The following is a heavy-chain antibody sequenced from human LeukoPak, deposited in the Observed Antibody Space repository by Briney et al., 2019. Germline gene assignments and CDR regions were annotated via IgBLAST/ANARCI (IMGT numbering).Heavy chain of an antibody. J-gene: IGHJ6*04. D-gene: IGHD5-12*01. CDR3: AGYSGYDHAPPYYGMDV. CDR1: GFTFSSYG. CDR2: ISYDGSNK. V-gene: IGHV3-30*03. Sequence: GGSLRLSCAASGFTFSSYGMHWVRQAPGKGLEWVAVISYDGSNKYYADSVKGRFTISRDNSKNTLYLQMNSLRAEDTAVYYCAGYSGYDHAPPYYGMDVWGKGTTVTVSS.